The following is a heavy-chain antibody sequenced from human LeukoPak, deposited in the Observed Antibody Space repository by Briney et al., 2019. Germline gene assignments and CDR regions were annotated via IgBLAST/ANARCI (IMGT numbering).Heavy chain of an antibody. Sequence: PGGSLRLSCAASGFTFSSYAMHWVRQAPGKGLEWVSGISWNSGSIGYADSVKGRFTISRDNAKNSLYLQMNSLRAEDTALYYCAKESGWYGEPFFDYWGQGTLVTVSS. CDR3: AKESGWYGEPFFDY. D-gene: IGHD6-19*01. J-gene: IGHJ4*02. V-gene: IGHV3-9*01. CDR2: ISWNSGSI. CDR1: GFTFSSYA.